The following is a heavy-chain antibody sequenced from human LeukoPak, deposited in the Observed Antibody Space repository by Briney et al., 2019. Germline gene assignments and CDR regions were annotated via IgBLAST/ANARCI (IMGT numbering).Heavy chain of an antibody. V-gene: IGHV4-30-2*01. CDR2: IYHSGST. CDR1: GGSISSGGYY. CDR3: ARATSSWYEKWFDP. Sequence: SETLSLTCTVSGGSISSGGYYWSWIRQPPGKGLEWIGYIYHSGSTYYNPSLKSRVTISVDRSKNQFSPKLSSVTAADTAVYYCARATSSWYEKWFDPWGQGTLVTVSS. J-gene: IGHJ5*02. D-gene: IGHD6-13*01.